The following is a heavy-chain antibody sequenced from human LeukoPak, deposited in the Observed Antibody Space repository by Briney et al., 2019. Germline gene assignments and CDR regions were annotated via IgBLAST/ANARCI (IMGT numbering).Heavy chain of an antibody. CDR3: ARGYSSTWYFIGTHALPY. J-gene: IGHJ4*02. V-gene: IGHV3-53*03. D-gene: IGHD6-13*01. CDR1: GFIVSSNY. Sequence: GGSLRLSCAASGFIVSSNYMSWVRQAPGKGLEWVSVIYSGGSTYYADSVKGRFTISRDNAKNSLFLQMNSLRAEDTAVYYCARGYSSTWYFIGTHALPYWGQGTLVTVSS. CDR2: IYSGGST.